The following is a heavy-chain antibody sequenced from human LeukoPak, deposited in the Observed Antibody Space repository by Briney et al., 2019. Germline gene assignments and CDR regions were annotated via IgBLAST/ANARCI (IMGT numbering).Heavy chain of an antibody. CDR1: GFTFSSYA. Sequence: PGGSLRLSCAASGFTFSSYAMSWVRQAPGKGLEWVSAISGSGGSTYYADSVKGRFTISRDISKNTLYLQMSSLRAEDTAVFYCVKDLRETYSFDYWGQGILVIVSS. V-gene: IGHV3-23*01. D-gene: IGHD2-21*01. CDR2: ISGSGGST. CDR3: VKDLRETYSFDY. J-gene: IGHJ4*02.